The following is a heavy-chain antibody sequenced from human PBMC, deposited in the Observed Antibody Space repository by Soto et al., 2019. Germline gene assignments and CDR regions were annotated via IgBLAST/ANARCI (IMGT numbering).Heavy chain of an antibody. V-gene: IGHV1-24*01. CDR2: FDPEDGET. D-gene: IGHD3-22*01. J-gene: IGHJ5*02. Sequence: ASVKVSCKFSGYTLTELSMHWVRQAPGKGLEWMGGFDPEDGETIYAQKFQGRVTMTEDTSTDTAYMELSSLRSEDTAVYYCATVAPPNRLTMMDENWFDPWGQGTLVTVSS. CDR3: ATVAPPNRLTMMDENWFDP. CDR1: GYTLTELS.